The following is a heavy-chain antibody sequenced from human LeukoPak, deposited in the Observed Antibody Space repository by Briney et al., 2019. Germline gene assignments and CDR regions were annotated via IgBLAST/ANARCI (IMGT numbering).Heavy chain of an antibody. Sequence: SQTLSLTCAISGDSVSSNSAAWNWIRQSPSRGLEWLGRTYYRSKWYNDYAVSVKSRITINPDTSKNQFSLQLNSVTPEDTAVYYCARDRSPLDSDSGSYWSWFDPWGQGTLVTVSS. CDR1: GDSVSSNSAA. J-gene: IGHJ5*02. CDR2: TYYRSKWYN. D-gene: IGHD1-26*01. CDR3: ARDRSPLDSDSGSYWSWFDP. V-gene: IGHV6-1*01.